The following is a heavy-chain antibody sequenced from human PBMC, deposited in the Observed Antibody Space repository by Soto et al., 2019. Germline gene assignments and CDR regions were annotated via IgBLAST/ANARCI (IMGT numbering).Heavy chain of an antibody. CDR1: GYSFTAYS. D-gene: IGHD3-3*01. CDR2: ISCYNGKT. J-gene: IGHJ6*02. V-gene: IGHV1-18*01. Sequence: QVQVVQSGDEVKETGASVRGSCKTSGYSFTAYSISWVRQAPGQGLEWMGWISCYNGKTKYAQKVQGRVTMTTDTSTSTAYMEVRSLRSDDTGIYYCASDAPPPELRFLEWHNYDYNGMDVWGQGTTVTVSS. CDR3: ASDAPPPELRFLEWHNYDYNGMDV.